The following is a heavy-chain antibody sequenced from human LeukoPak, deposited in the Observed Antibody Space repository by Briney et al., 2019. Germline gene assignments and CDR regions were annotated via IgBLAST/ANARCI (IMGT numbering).Heavy chain of an antibody. CDR3: ARGGLTNFDY. V-gene: IGHV1-24*01. D-gene: IGHD1-1*01. Sequence: ASVKVSCKVSGYTLTELSMHWVRQAPGKGLEWMGGFDPEDGETIYAQKFQGRVTITRNTSISTAYMELSSLRSEDTAVYYCARGGLTNFDYWGQGTLVTVSS. CDR1: GYTLTELS. CDR2: FDPEDGET. J-gene: IGHJ4*02.